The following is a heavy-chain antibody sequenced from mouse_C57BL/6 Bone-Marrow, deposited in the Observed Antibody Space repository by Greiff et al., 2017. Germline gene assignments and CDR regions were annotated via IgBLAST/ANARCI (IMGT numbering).Heavy chain of an antibody. CDR1: GYTFTSYG. D-gene: IGHD2-4*01. V-gene: IGHV1-81*01. CDR2: IYPRSGNT. Sequence: VQLQESGAELARPGASVKLSCKASGYTFTSYGISWVKQRTGQGLEWIGEIYPRSGNTYYNEKFKGKATLTADKSSSTAYMELRSLTSEDSAVYFCACDYVGEYYFDYWGQGTTLTVSS. J-gene: IGHJ2*01. CDR3: ACDYVGEYYFDY.